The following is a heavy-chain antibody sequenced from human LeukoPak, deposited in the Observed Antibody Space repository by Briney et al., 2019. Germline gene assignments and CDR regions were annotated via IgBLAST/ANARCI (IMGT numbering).Heavy chain of an antibody. Sequence: PGRSLRLSCAASGLTFDDYAMLWVRQAPGKGLEWVSGISWNSGSIGYADSVKGRFTISRDNAKNSLYLQMNSLRAEDTALYYCAKASLVLRYFDWLLPPDYWGQGTLVTVSS. D-gene: IGHD3-9*01. CDR2: ISWNSGSI. J-gene: IGHJ4*02. CDR1: GLTFDDYA. V-gene: IGHV3-9*01. CDR3: AKASLVLRYFDWLLPPDY.